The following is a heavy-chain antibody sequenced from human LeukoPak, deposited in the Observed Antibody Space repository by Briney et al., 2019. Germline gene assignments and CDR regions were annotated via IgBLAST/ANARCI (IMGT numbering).Heavy chain of an antibody. J-gene: IGHJ4*02. D-gene: IGHD5-18*01. CDR3: ARHPENSYGYL. Sequence: PSETLSLTCAVSGGSISSNNWWGWVRQPPGQGLEWIGEIYHSGSPNYNPSLKSRVTISVDKSRNHFSLNLSSVTAADTAVYYCARHPENSYGYLWGQGTLVTVSS. V-gene: IGHV4-4*02. CDR2: IYHSGSP. CDR1: GGSISSNNW.